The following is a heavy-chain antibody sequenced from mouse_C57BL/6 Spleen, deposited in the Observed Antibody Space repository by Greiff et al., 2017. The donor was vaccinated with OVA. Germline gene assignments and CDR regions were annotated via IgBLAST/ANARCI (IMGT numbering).Heavy chain of an antibody. CDR3: VSAFYSNYDNYAMDY. CDR1: GFSFNTYA. D-gene: IGHD2-5*01. J-gene: IGHJ4*01. Sequence: EVQLVESGGGLVQPKGSLKLSCAASGFSFNTYAMNWVRQAPGKGLEWVARIRSKSNNYATYYADSVKDKFTISRDESESMLYLKMNNLKAKDTDMYYCVSAFYSNYDNYAMDYWGQGTSVTVSS. V-gene: IGHV10-1*01. CDR2: IRSKSNNYAT.